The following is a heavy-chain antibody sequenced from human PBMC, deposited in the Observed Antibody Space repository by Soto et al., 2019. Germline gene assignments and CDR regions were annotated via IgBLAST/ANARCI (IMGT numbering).Heavy chain of an antibody. J-gene: IGHJ4*02. CDR1: GFTFSSYG. V-gene: IGHV3-30*18. CDR3: AKEVVAKYIAAAGSYFDY. Sequence: GGSLRLSCAASGFTFSSYGMHWVRQAPGKGLEWVAVISYDGSNKYYADSVKGRFTISRDNSKNTLYLQMNGLRAEDTAVYYCAKEVVAKYIAAAGSYFDYWGQGTLVTVSS. D-gene: IGHD6-13*01. CDR2: ISYDGSNK.